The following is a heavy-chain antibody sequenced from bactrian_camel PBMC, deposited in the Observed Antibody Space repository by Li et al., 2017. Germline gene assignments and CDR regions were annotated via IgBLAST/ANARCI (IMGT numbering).Heavy chain of an antibody. CDR3: SAQRWGTTAIQNLVNVTSSSCGYNY. V-gene: IGHV3S66*01. CDR1: GFTFDDSN. J-gene: IGHJ4*01. CDR2: IDSDVGT. D-gene: IGHD1*01. Sequence: DVQLVESGGGSVQAGGSLKLSCTASGFTFDDSNMGWYRQGPGNECELVTSIDSDVGTYYLDSVKGRFIISLDNAKNTVYLQMNSLKPEDSAVYYCSAQRWGTTAIQNLVNVTSSSCGYNYWAQGTQVTVS.